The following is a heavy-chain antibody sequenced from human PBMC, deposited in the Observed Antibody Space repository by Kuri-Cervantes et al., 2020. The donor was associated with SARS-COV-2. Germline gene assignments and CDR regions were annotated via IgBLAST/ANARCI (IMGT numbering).Heavy chain of an antibody. V-gene: IGHV4-39*01. Sequence: ESLKISCTVSGGSISSSSYYWGWIRQPPGKGLEWIGSIYYSGSTYYNPSLKSRVTISVDTSKNQFSLKLSSVTAADTAVYYCARARYSSGPPGGYYYYMDVWGKGTTVTVSS. J-gene: IGHJ6*03. CDR1: GGSISSSSYY. CDR3: ARARYSSGPPGGYYYYMDV. CDR2: IYYSGST. D-gene: IGHD6-19*01.